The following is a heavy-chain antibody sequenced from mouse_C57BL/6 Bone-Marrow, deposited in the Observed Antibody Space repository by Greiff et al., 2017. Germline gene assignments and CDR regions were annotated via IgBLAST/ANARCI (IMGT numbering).Heavy chain of an antibody. D-gene: IGHD2-3*01. V-gene: IGHV14-4*01. CDR3: SSFDGNYFDF. CDR1: GFNIKDDY. J-gene: IGHJ2*01. CDR2: IDPEIGDT. Sequence: VQLQQSGAELVRPGASVKLSCTASGFNIKDDYIHWVKQRPEQGLEWIGWIDPEIGDTEYASKFQGNATITSDTSSNPAYLQLSSLTSEDTAVYYCSSFDGNYFDFWGQGTPLTVAS.